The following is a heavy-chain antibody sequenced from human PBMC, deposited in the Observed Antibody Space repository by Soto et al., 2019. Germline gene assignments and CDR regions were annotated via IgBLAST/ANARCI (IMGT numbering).Heavy chain of an antibody. CDR3: TSRSPDY. V-gene: IGHV3-48*01. Sequence: GGSLRLSCAASGFTFSSYSMNWVRQAPGKGLEWVSYISSSSSTIYYADSVKGRFTISRDNAKNSLYLQMSSLKTEDTAVYYCTSRSPDYWGQGTLVTVSS. J-gene: IGHJ4*02. CDR1: GFTFSSYS. CDR2: ISSSSSTI.